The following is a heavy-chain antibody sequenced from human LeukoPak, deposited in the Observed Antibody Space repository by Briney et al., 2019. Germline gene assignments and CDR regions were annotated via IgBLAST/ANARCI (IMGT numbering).Heavy chain of an antibody. V-gene: IGHV3-21*04. J-gene: IGHJ4*02. D-gene: IGHD5-18*01. CDR3: AKGSGYSYGYYDY. CDR1: GFTFSSYG. Sequence: PGGSLRLSCAASGFTFSSYGMNWVRQAPGKGLEGVSYISSSSSYIYYADSVKGRFTISRDNAKNSLYLQMNSLRAEDTALYYCAKGSGYSYGYYDYWGQGTLVTVSS. CDR2: ISSSSSYI.